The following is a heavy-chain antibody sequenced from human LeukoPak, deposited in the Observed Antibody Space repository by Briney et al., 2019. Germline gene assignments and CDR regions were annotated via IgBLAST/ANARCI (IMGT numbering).Heavy chain of an antibody. J-gene: IGHJ6*02. CDR2: INPKNGGT. D-gene: IGHD5-12*01. Sequence: ASVKVSCKTSGYTLTDYYMHWVRQAPGQGLKWMGWINPKNGGTKYTQKFQDRVTMTRDTSISTVYMELSSLRSDDTAVYYCAREWLHCMDVWGQGTTVTVSS. V-gene: IGHV1-2*02. CDR1: GYTLTDYY. CDR3: AREWLHCMDV.